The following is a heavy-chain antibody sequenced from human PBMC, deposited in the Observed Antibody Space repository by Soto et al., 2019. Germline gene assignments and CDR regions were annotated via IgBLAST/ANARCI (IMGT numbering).Heavy chain of an antibody. CDR2: IFPGDSDT. CDR3: AISSSDILTGATGTFDY. D-gene: IGHD3-9*01. Sequence: PGESLKISCKGSGYRFTTNWIGWVRQMPGKGLEWMGIIFPGDSDTRYSPSFQGQVTISADKSISTAYLQWNSLRASDTAMYYCAISSSDILTGATGTFDYWGQGTLVTVSS. J-gene: IGHJ4*02. V-gene: IGHV5-51*01. CDR1: GYRFTTNW.